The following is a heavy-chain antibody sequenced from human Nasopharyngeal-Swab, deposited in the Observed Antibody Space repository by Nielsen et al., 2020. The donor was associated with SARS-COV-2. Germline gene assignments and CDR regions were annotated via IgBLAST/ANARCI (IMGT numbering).Heavy chain of an antibody. J-gene: IGHJ6*02. V-gene: IGHV3-30-3*01. Sequence: GESLKISCAASGFTFSSYAMHWVRQAPGKGLEWVAVISYDGSNKYYADSVKGRFTISRDNPKNTLYLQMNSLRAEDTAVYYCARDPMITFGGVIVADYYYYGMDVWGQGTTVTVSS. CDR1: GFTFSSYA. D-gene: IGHD3-16*02. CDR3: ARDPMITFGGVIVADYYYYGMDV. CDR2: ISYDGSNK.